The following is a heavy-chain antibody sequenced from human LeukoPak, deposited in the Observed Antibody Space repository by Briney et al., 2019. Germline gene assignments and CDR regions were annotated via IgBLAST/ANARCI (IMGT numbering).Heavy chain of an antibody. CDR2: ISSGSSTI. CDR1: GFTFSTYS. V-gene: IGHV3-48*01. J-gene: IGHJ4*02. Sequence: GGSLRLSCAASGFTFSTYSMNWVRQAPGKGLEWVSYISSGSSTIYYADSAKGRFTISRDNAKNSLYLQMNSLRAEDTAVYYCARHLGLWGQGTLVTVSS. CDR3: ARHLGL. D-gene: IGHD3-16*01.